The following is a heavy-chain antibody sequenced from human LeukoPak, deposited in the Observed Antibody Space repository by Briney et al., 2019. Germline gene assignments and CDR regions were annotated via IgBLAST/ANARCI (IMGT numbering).Heavy chain of an antibody. J-gene: IGHJ6*02. V-gene: IGHV3-7*03. CDR2: VNRDGSET. CDR3: ARNNGMDV. CDR1: GFALSSRW. Sequence: GGSLRLSCAASGFALSSRWMTWVRQVPGRGPEWVANVNRDGSETYYLDSVKGRFTISKDNAKNSLYLQMNSLRAEDTALYHCARNNGMDVWGQGTRSSSP.